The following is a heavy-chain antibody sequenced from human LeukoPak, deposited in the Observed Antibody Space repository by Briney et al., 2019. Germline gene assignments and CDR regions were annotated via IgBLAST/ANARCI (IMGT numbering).Heavy chain of an antibody. CDR1: GFTFSSYW. V-gene: IGHV3-23*01. J-gene: IGHJ4*02. Sequence: GGSLRLSCAASGFTFSSYWMSWVRQAPGKGLEWVSAISGSGGSTYYADSVKGRFTISRDNSKNTLYLQMNSLRAEDTAVYYCAKLSDYGSGSAGFDYWGQGTLVTVSS. CDR2: ISGSGGST. D-gene: IGHD3-10*01. CDR3: AKLSDYGSGSAGFDY.